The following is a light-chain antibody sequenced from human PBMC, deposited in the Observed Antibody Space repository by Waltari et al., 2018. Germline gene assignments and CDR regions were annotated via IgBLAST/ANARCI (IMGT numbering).Light chain of an antibody. J-gene: IGKJ4*01. V-gene: IGKV3-15*01. CDR1: QSVSSF. Sequence: EVVMMQSPATLSLSPGERATLSCRASQSVSSFLAWYQQKPGQGPRLLIYGESTRTTGIPARFSGTGSGTEFTLTLSSLQSEDFAVYYCQQYNDWPPLTFGGATKVEIK. CDR3: QQYNDWPPLT. CDR2: GES.